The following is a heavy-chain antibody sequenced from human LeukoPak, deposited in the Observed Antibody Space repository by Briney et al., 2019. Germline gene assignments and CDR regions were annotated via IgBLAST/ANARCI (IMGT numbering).Heavy chain of an antibody. V-gene: IGHV3-21*06. J-gene: IGHJ4*02. CDR2: INSAGDDR. D-gene: IGHD5-18*01. Sequence: GGSLRLSCAASGFTFSSHSLSWVRQAPGKGLEWVSSINSAGDDRYYADSLRGRFTISRDNAANSLYLQINSLRAEDTAVYYCARTPGYSYGYWFDYWGQGTLVTVSS. CDR3: ARTPGYSYGYWFDY. CDR1: GFTFSSHS.